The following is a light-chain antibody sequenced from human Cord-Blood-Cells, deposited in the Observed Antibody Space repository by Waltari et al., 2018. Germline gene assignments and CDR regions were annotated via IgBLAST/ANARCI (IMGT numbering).Light chain of an antibody. Sequence: SYVLTQPPSVSVAPGKTARITSGGNNIGSKSVQWYQQKPGPAPVLFIYYDRDRPSGIPERFSGSNSGNTATLTISRVEAGDEADYYCQVWDSSSDHWVFGGGTKLTVL. CDR2: YDR. CDR3: QVWDSSSDHWV. V-gene: IGLV3-21*04. J-gene: IGLJ3*02. CDR1: NIGSKS.